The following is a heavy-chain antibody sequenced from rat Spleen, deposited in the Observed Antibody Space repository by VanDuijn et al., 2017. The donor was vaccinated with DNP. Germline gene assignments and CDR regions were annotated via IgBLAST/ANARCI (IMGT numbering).Heavy chain of an antibody. CDR1: GFIFSDFY. V-gene: IGHV5-20*01. CDR3: TTTHYFDGWFPFDY. J-gene: IGHJ2*01. D-gene: IGHD1-12*02. CDR2: ITNTGDST. Sequence: EVQVVESGGGLVQPGRSLKLSCAASGFIFSDFYMAWVRQAPTKGLEWVASITNTGDSTYYSDSVKGRFSISRDNAESTLYLQMDSLRSEDTATYYCTTTHYFDGWFPFDYWGQGVMVTVSS.